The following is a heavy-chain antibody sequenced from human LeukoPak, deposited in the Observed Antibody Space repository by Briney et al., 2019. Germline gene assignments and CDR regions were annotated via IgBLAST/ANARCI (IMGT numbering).Heavy chain of an antibody. CDR3: ARGCSGGSCYSSIDY. J-gene: IGHJ4*02. CDR2: IASDGSST. D-gene: IGHD2-15*01. Sequence: GGSLRLSCAASGFTFSSYWMNWVRQAPGKGLVWVSRIASDGSSTTYADSVKGRFSISRDNAKNTLYLQMNSLRVEDTAVYYCARGCSGGSCYSSIDYWGQGTLVTVSS. V-gene: IGHV3-74*01. CDR1: GFTFSSYW.